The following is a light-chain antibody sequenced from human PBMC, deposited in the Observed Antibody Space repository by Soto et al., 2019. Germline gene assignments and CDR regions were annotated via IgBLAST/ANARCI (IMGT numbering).Light chain of an antibody. J-gene: IGKJ4*01. CDR2: GTS. CDR1: QSVISNY. V-gene: IGKV3-20*01. Sequence: EIVLTQSPCTLSLSPGERATLSCRASQSVISNYLAWYQQKPGQAPRLLIYGTSFRATGIPDRFVGSGSGTDFTLTISRLEPEDFAVYYCQQYGSSPGSTFGGGTKVEIK. CDR3: QQYGSSPGST.